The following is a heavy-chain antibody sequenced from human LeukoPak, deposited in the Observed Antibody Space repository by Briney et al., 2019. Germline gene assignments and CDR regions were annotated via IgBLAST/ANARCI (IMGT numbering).Heavy chain of an antibody. J-gene: IGHJ4*02. Sequence: SETLSLTCTVSGGSISSSSYYWGWIRQPPGKGLEWIGYIYYSGSTNYNPSLKSRVTISVDTSKNQFSLKLSSVTAADTAVYYCARQVLVTADFDYWGQGTLVTVSS. D-gene: IGHD2-21*02. CDR1: GGSISSSSYY. V-gene: IGHV4-61*05. CDR2: IYYSGST. CDR3: ARQVLVTADFDY.